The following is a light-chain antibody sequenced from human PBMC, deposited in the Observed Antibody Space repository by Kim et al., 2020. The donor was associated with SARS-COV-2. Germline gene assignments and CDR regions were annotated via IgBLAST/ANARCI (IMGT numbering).Light chain of an antibody. Sequence: RVNLTCTRSSSNIGAGYDVHWYQQLPGTAHKLLLYGNSNRPSGVPDRFSGSKSGTSASLAITGLQAEDEADYDCQSYDSSLSGSVFGTGTKVTVL. CDR1: SSNIGAGYD. CDR3: QSYDSSLSGSV. V-gene: IGLV1-40*01. CDR2: GNS. J-gene: IGLJ1*01.